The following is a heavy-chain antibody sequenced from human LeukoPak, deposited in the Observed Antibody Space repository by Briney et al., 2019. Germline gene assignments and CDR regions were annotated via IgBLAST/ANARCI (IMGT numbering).Heavy chain of an antibody. CDR2: IQHDGSGQ. V-gene: IGHV3-30*02. D-gene: IGHD6-13*01. CDR1: GFMFSSYG. CDR3: ARSAAAGTFDWFDP. J-gene: IGHJ5*02. Sequence: GGSLRLACTASGFMFSSYGMHWVRQAPGKGLDWMAYIQHDGSGQFYADSVKGRFTISRDNAKNSLYLRMNSLRAEDTAVYYCARSAAAGTFDWFDPWGQGTLVTVSS.